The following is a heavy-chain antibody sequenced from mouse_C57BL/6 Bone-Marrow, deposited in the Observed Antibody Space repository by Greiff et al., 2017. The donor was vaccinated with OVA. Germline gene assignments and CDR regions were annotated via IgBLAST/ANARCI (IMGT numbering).Heavy chain of an antibody. J-gene: IGHJ3*01. V-gene: IGHV1-85*01. CDR2: IYPRDGST. CDR1: GYTFTSYD. CDR3: EGDYDYDVGAY. D-gene: IGHD2-4*01. Sequence: QVQLQQSGPELVKPGASVKLSCKASGYTFTSYDINWVKQRPGQGLEWIGWIYPRDGSTKYNEKFKGKATLTLDTSSSTAYMELHSLTSEDSAVYFCEGDYDYDVGAYWGQGTLVTVSA.